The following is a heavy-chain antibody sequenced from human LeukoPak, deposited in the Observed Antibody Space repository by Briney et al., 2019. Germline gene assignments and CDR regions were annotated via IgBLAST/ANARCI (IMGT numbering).Heavy chain of an antibody. J-gene: IGHJ5*02. Sequence: PSQTLSLTCTVSGGSIGGDDYYWSWIRQPPGKGLEWIGCIYYSGSTYYNPSLKSRVTISVDTSKNQFSLKLNSVTAADTAVYYCARGVERIFGVVNWFDPWGQGTPVTVSS. V-gene: IGHV4-30-4*01. CDR2: IYYSGST. D-gene: IGHD3-3*01. CDR3: ARGVERIFGVVNWFDP. CDR1: GGSIGGDDYY.